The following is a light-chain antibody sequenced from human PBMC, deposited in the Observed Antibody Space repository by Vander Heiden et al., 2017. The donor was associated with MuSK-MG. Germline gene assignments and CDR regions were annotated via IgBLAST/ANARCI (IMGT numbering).Light chain of an antibody. CDR3: SSYAGSKGNV. V-gene: IGLV2-8*01. J-gene: IGLJ1*01. CDR1: SSDVGGYNY. CDR2: EVS. Sequence: QSALTQPPSASGSPGQSVTISCTGTSSDVGGYNYVSWYQQPPGNAPKLMIYEVSKRPSGVPDRFSGSKSGTTASLTVSGLQAEDEADYYCSSYAGSKGNVFGTGTKVTVL.